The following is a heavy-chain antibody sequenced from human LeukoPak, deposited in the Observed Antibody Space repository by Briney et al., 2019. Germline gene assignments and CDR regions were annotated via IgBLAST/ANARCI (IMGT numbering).Heavy chain of an antibody. Sequence: PGGSLRLSCAASGFTVSSNYMSWVRQAPGKGLEWVSVIYSGGSTYYADSVKGRFTISRDNSKNTLYLQMNSLRAEDTAVYYCAKDVYYYDFWSGYSLDYWGQGTLVTVSS. CDR1: GFTVSSNY. CDR2: IYSGGST. D-gene: IGHD3-3*01. V-gene: IGHV3-66*02. J-gene: IGHJ4*02. CDR3: AKDVYYYDFWSGYSLDY.